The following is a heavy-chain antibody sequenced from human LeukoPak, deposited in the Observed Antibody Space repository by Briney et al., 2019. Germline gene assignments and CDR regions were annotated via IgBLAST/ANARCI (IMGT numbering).Heavy chain of an antibody. D-gene: IGHD5-18*01. Sequence: ASVKVSCKASGYTFTSYVMHWVRQAPGQRLEWMGWINAGNGNTKYSQKFQGRVTITRDTSASTAYMELSSLRSEDTAVYYCASGGYSYGYVLYWGQGTLVTVSS. J-gene: IGHJ4*02. CDR2: INAGNGNT. CDR3: ASGGYSYGYVLY. V-gene: IGHV1-3*01. CDR1: GYTFTSYV.